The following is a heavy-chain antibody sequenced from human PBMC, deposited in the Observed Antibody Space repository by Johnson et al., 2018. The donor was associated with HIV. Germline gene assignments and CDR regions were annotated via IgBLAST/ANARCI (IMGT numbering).Heavy chain of an antibody. J-gene: IGHJ3*02. CDR2: ISGGST. CDR1: GFTVSSNE. CDR3: AGGIITGTTGTFDI. D-gene: IGHD1-7*01. Sequence: VLLVESRGVLVQPGGSLRLSCAASGFTVSSNEMSWVRQAPGKGLEWVSSISGGSTYYADSRKGRFTISRDNSKNTLHLQMNSLRAEDTAVYYCAGGIITGTTGTFDIWGQGTMVTVSS. V-gene: IGHV3-38-3*01.